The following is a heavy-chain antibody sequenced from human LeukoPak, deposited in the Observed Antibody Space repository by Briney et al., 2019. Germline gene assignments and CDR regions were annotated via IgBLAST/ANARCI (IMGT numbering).Heavy chain of an antibody. V-gene: IGHV1-18*01. Sequence: GSVKVSCKASGYTFTSYGISWVRQAPGQGREWMGWISAYNGNTNYAQNLQGRVTMTTDTSTSTAYMELRSLRADDTAVYYCGRSLSMYYYGSGGDAFAIWGQGPMVTVSS. CDR3: GRSLSMYYYGSGGDAFAI. CDR2: ISAYNGNT. CDR1: GYTFTSYG. D-gene: IGHD3-10*01. J-gene: IGHJ3*02.